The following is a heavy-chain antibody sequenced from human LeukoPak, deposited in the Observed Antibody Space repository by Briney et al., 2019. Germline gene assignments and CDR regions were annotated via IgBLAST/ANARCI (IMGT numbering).Heavy chain of an antibody. CDR2: ISGSGDTT. CDR3: AREVNFYYSYYMDV. CDR1: GFIFSNYA. Sequence: GGSLRLSCATSGFIFSNYAVNWVRQAPGKGLEWVSIISGSGDTTYYADSVKGRFTISRDNSKNTLYLQMNSLRAEDTAVYYCAREVNFYYSYYMDVWGKGTTVTISS. V-gene: IGHV3-23*01. J-gene: IGHJ6*03.